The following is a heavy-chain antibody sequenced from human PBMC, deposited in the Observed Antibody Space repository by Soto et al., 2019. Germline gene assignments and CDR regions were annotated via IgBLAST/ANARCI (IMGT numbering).Heavy chain of an antibody. CDR2: INPSGGST. CDR1: GYTFTSYY. D-gene: IGHD3-3*01. CDR3: ARDARRITIFGVVTDLDY. Sequence: ASVKVSCKASGYTFTSYYMHWVRQAPGQGLEWMGIINPSGGSTSYAQKFQGRVTMTRDTSTSTVYMELSSLRSEDTAVYYCARDARRITIFGVVTDLDYWGQGTLVTVSS. V-gene: IGHV1-46*01. J-gene: IGHJ4*02.